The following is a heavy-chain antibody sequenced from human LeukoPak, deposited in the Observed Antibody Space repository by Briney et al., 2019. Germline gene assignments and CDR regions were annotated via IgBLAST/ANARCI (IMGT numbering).Heavy chain of an antibody. D-gene: IGHD3-10*01. CDR3: ARGQVLLWFGDYYYYYMDV. CDR1: GYTFTSYG. V-gene: IGHV1-18*01. CDR2: ISDYNGNT. J-gene: IGHJ6*03. Sequence: VASVKVSCKASGYTFTSYGISWVRQAPGQGLEWMGWISDYNGNTNYAQKLQGRVTMTTDTSTSTAYMELRSLRSDDTAVYYCARGQVLLWFGDYYYYYMDVWGKGTTVTISS.